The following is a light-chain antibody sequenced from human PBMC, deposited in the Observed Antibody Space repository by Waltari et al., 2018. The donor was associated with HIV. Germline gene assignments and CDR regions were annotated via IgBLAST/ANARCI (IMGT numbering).Light chain of an antibody. CDR1: SLRRYS. V-gene: IGLV3-19*01. CDR3: DSRDTNDKHHV. Sequence: SSDLTQDPVVSVALGQTVRITCQGDSLRRYSANWYQQKPGQAPVVVMYGKDNRPSGIPDRFSGSSSGNTGSLTITGAQAEDEAVYYCDSRDTNDKHHVFGTGTKVTV. J-gene: IGLJ1*01. CDR2: GKD.